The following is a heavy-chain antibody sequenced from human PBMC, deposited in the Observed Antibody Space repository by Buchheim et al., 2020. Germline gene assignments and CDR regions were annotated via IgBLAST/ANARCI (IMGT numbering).Heavy chain of an antibody. CDR1: GDSINSDQYF. CDR3: AGDQKGYSGPGDWD. D-gene: IGHD5-12*01. V-gene: IGHV4-61*02. J-gene: IGHJ4*02. CDR2: FYTSGNI. Sequence: QVQLQESGPGLVKPSQTLSLTCTVSGDSINSDQYFWKWIRQPAGKGLEWIGHFYTSGNIDYNPSLKSRVTISIDTSKNQFSLRLTSVTAADTAVYFCAGDQKGYSGPGDWDWGQGT.